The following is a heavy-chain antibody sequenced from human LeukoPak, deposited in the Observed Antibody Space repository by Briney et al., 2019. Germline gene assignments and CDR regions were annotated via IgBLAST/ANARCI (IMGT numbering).Heavy chain of an antibody. CDR3: ARADTSGYYPNYFDY. Sequence: SETLSLTCTVSGGSLSSYCWSWIRQPPGKGLEWIGYIYYSGSTNYNPSLKSRVTISVDTSKIQFSLKLSSVTAADTAVYYCARADTSGYYPNYFDYWGQGTLVTVSS. CDR1: GGSLSSYC. J-gene: IGHJ4*02. CDR2: IYYSGST. V-gene: IGHV4-59*01. D-gene: IGHD3-22*01.